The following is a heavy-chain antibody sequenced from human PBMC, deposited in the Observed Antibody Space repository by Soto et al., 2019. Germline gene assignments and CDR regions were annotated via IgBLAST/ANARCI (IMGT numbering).Heavy chain of an antibody. J-gene: IGHJ4*02. D-gene: IGHD1-20*01. CDR3: TRDWTNSWTPGL. CDR1: GYTFSYYG. Sequence: QVQLVESGGAVVQPGRSLRVSCAASGYTFSYYGMHWVRQAPGKGLEWVASIWAGGGTKAYRDSVMGRFTVSRDDSKNTLHLQMDSPRAEDSAVYYCTRDWTNSWTPGLWGQGTLVTVSS. V-gene: IGHV3-33*01. CDR2: IWAGGGTK.